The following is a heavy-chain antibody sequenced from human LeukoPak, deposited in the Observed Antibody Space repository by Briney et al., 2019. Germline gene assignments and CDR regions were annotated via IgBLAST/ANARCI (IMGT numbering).Heavy chain of an antibody. J-gene: IGHJ4*02. CDR3: ASSIVGATKETDY. CDR1: GFTFSSYS. CDR2: ISSSSSYI. D-gene: IGHD1-26*01. Sequence: GSLRLSCAASGFTFSSYSMNWVRQAPGKGLEWVSSISSSSSYIYYADSVKGRFTISRDNAKNSLYLQMNSLRAEDTAVYYCASSIVGATKETDYWGQGTLVTVSS. V-gene: IGHV3-21*01.